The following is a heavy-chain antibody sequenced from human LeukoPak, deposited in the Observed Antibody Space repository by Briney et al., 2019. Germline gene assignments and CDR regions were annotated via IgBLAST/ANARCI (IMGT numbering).Heavy chain of an antibody. CDR3: ARGRIQLWLRNWFDP. J-gene: IGHJ5*02. V-gene: IGHV4-34*01. CDR1: GGSFSGYY. D-gene: IGHD5-18*01. Sequence: SETLSLTCAVYGGSFSGYYWSWIRQPPGKGLEWIGEINHSGSTNYNPSLKSRVTISVDTSKNQFSLKLSSVTAADTAVYYCARGRIQLWLRNWFDPWGQGTLVTVS. CDR2: INHSGST.